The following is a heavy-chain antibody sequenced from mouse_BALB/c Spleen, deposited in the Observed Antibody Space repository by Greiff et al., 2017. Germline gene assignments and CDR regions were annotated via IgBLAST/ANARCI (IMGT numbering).Heavy chain of an antibody. CDR1: GFTFSSFG. D-gene: IGHD4-1*01. V-gene: IGHV5-17*02. CDR2: ISSGSSTI. CDR3: ARSLNWEGAMDY. J-gene: IGHJ4*01. Sequence: DVMLVESGGGLVQPGGSRKLSCAASGFTFSSFGMHWVRQAPEKGLEWVAYISSGSSTIYYADTVKGRFTISRDNPKNTLFLQMTSLRSEDTAMYYCARSLNWEGAMDYWGQGTSVTVSS.